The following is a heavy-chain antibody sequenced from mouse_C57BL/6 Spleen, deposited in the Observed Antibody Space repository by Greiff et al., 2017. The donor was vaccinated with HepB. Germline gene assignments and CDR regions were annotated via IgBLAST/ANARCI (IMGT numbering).Heavy chain of an antibody. CDR1: GFTFSSYA. J-gene: IGHJ2*01. D-gene: IGHD1-1*01. CDR2: ISDGGSYT. V-gene: IGHV5-4*03. CDR3: ARAYYGIDY. Sequence: EVMLVESGGGLVKPGGSLKLSCAASGFTFSSYAMSWVRQTPEKRLEWVATISDGGSYTYYPDNVKGRFTISRDNAKNNLYLQMSHLKSEDTAMYYCARAYYGIDYWGQGTTLTVSS.